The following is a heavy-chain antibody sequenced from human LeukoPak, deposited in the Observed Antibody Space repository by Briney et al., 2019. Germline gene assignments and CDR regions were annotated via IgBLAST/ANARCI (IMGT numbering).Heavy chain of an antibody. CDR3: GRDLIGTAASWDS. J-gene: IGHJ4*02. CDR1: GLTDNNKY. Sequence: GGSLRLSCAASGLTDNNKYMNWVRQAPGKGLEWVSVISSGDSTYYADSVKGRFTISRDNSKNTLYLQMNSLRVEDTAVYYCGRDLIGTAASWDSWGQGTLVTVSS. CDR2: ISSGDST. V-gene: IGHV3-53*01. D-gene: IGHD6-25*01.